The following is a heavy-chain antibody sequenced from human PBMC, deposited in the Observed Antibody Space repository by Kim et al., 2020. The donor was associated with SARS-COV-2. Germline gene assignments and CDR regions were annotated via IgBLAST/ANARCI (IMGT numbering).Heavy chain of an antibody. CDR3: ARDRSGSYSDWFDP. Sequence: GGSLRLSCAASGFTFDDYGMSWVRQAPGKGLEWVSGINWNGGSTGYADSVKGRFTISRDNAKNSLYLQMNSLRAEDTALYHCARDRSGSYSDWFDPWGQGTLVTVSS. CDR1: GFTFDDYG. V-gene: IGHV3-20*01. J-gene: IGHJ5*02. D-gene: IGHD1-26*01. CDR2: INWNGGST.